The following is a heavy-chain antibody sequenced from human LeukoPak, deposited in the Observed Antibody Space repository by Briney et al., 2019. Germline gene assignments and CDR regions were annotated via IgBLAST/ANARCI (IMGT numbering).Heavy chain of an antibody. Sequence: PSETLSLTCAVYGGSFSTYYWSWIRQSPGKGLEWIAEINHRGGTNYNPSVKSRVTISVDTSKNQFSMKVNSLTAADTAVYYCARGATISETGYFDYWGQGTLVTVSS. CDR3: ARGATISETGYFDY. V-gene: IGHV4-34*01. D-gene: IGHD1-1*01. CDR2: INHRGGT. CDR1: GGSFSTYY. J-gene: IGHJ4*03.